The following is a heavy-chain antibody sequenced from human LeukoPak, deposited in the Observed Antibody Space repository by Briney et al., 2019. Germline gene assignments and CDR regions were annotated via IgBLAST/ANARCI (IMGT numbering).Heavy chain of an antibody. D-gene: IGHD2-21*01. Sequence: SVKVSFKTSGGTFSSYTITWVRQAPGQGLEWMGGIIPIFGTTNYAQRFQGRVTITADESTSTAYMELSSLRSEDTAVYYCARGWQLGGDLGDAFDIWGQGTMVTVSS. J-gene: IGHJ3*02. CDR1: GGTFSSYT. V-gene: IGHV1-69*01. CDR2: IIPIFGTT. CDR3: ARGWQLGGDLGDAFDI.